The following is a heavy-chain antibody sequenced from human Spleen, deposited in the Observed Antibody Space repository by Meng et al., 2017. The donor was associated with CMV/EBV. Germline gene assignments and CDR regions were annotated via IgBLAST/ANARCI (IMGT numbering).Heavy chain of an antibody. CDR2: ISVHSGNT. CDR1: TSYG. J-gene: IGHJ4*02. CDR3: ARDKVAGGYCSTTTCPQIFTY. V-gene: IGHV1-18*01. D-gene: IGHD2-2*01. Sequence: TSYGMSWVRQAPGQGLEWMGWISVHSGNTNYAQKFQGRVSMTADASTNTAYMELRSLRSDDTAVYYCARDKVAGGYCSTTTCPQIFTYWGQGTLVTVSS.